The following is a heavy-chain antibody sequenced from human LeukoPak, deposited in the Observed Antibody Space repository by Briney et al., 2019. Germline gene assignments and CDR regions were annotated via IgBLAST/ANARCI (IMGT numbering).Heavy chain of an antibody. V-gene: IGHV5-51*01. J-gene: IGHJ4*02. CDR1: GYRFIDYW. CDR2: VYPGDSDS. D-gene: IGHD3-10*01. CDR3: ARRTYYYGSGSYPFDY. Sequence: GESLKISCQVIGYRFIDYWIGWVRQVPGKGLEWVAIVYPGDSDSRYSPSFQGQVTISADKSISTAYLQWSRLKASDTGIYYCARRTYYYGSGSYPFDYWGQGTRVTVS.